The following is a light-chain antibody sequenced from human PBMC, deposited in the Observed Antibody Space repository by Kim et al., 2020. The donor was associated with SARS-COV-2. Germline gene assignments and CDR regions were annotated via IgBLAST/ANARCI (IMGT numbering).Light chain of an antibody. J-gene: IGLJ2*01. V-gene: IGLV3-21*04. CDR3: QVWDSSSDHHVV. CDR2: YDS. CDR1: NIGSKS. Sequence: SYGLTQPPSVSVAPGKTARITCGGNNIGSKSVHWYQQKPGQAPVLVIYYDSDRPSGIPERFSGSNSGNTATLTISRVEAGDEADYYCQVWDSSSDHHVVFGGGTKLTVL.